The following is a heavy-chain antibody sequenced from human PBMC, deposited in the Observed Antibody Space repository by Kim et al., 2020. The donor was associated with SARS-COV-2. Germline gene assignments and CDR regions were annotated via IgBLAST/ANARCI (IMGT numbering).Heavy chain of an antibody. D-gene: IGHD3-10*01. Sequence: SVKGRFTISRDNSKNTLYLQMNSLRAEDTAVYYCAKDYYGSGRILFCDYWGQGTLVTVSS. J-gene: IGHJ4*02. CDR3: AKDYYGSGRILFCDY. V-gene: IGHV3-23*01.